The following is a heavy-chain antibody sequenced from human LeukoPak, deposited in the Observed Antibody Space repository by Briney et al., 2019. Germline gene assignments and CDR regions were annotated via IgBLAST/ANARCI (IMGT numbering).Heavy chain of an antibody. J-gene: IGHJ4*02. CDR1: GFTFSSYV. CDR3: ARAYYDSSGYSITTLMVGY. D-gene: IGHD3-22*01. CDR2: ISYDGSNK. V-gene: IGHV3-30*04. Sequence: GGSLRLSCAASGFTFSSYVMHWVRQAPGKGLEWVAIISYDGSNKYYADSVKGRFTISRDNSKNTLYLQMNSLRAEDTAVYYCARAYYDSSGYSITTLMVGYWGQGTLVTVPS.